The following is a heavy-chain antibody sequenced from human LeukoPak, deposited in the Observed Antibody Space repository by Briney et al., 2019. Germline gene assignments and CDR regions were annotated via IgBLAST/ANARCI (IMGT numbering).Heavy chain of an antibody. CDR2: IYHSGST. V-gene: IGHV4-38-2*02. J-gene: IGHJ3*02. CDR1: GYSISTGYY. Sequence: SETLSLTCTVSGYSISTGYYWDWIRQPPGKGLEWIANIYHSGSTYYNPSLKSRVTISVDTSKNQFSLKLSSVTAADTAIYYCARVHVNSGYYFGDAFDIWGQGTMVTVSS. CDR3: ARVHVNSGYYFGDAFDI. D-gene: IGHD3-22*01.